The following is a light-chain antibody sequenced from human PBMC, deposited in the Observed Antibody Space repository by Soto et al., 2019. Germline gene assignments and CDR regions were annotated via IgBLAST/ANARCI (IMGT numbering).Light chain of an antibody. J-gene: IGKJ1*01. CDR3: QQYGSSPGT. V-gene: IGKV3-20*01. Sequence: EIVLTQSPGTLSLSPGERVTFYCRASQSVRDSYLAWYQQKPGQAPRLLIYDTSTRATGFPDRFIGSGSGTDFALTITRVGPEDFAMYFCQQYGSSPGTFGQGTKVEIK. CDR1: QSVRDSY. CDR2: DTS.